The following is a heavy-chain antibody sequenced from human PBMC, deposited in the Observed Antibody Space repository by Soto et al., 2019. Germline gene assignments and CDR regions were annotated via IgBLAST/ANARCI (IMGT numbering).Heavy chain of an antibody. V-gene: IGHV4-59*01. D-gene: IGHD3-22*01. CDR2: IHYTGYS. J-gene: IGHJ4*02. CDR1: GDSISSYY. Sequence: SETLSLTCTVSGDSISSYYWTWIRQPPGKGLEWIGSIHYTGYSSYSPSLKSRVFMSVDTSKEQFSLSLTSVTAADTALYYCARAAFGPYDSSGYYDYWGQG. CDR3: ARAAFGPYDSSGYYDY.